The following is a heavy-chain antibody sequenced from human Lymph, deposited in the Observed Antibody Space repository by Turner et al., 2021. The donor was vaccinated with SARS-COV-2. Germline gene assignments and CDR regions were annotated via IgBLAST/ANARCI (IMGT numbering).Heavy chain of an antibody. CDR3: ARNDRVVVQSFDY. J-gene: IGHJ4*02. CDR1: GASISSSSYY. CDR2: IYYSGST. Sequence: QLHLQESGPGLVKPSETLSLTCTVSGASISSSSYYWGWIRQPPGKGLEWIGNIYYSGSTYYNLSLKSRVTISVDTSKNQFSLKLSSVTAADTAVYYCARNDRVVVQSFDYWGQGTLVTVSS. D-gene: IGHD3-22*01. V-gene: IGHV4-39*01.